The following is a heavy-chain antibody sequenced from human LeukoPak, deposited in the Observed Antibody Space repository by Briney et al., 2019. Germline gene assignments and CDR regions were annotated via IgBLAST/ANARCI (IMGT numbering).Heavy chain of an antibody. CDR3: ARGRDNPPMKWPGLDLVY. CDR1: GFIVTDSY. CDR2: LYYGGVN. Sequence: GGSLRLSCAAAGFIVTDSYVTWVRQARGKGLEWVTSLYYGGVNFFGDFGKGQFTLSRNTSKNEFFFHMNGRRTQDPALFYLARGRDNPPMKWPGLDLVYWVLGALVSVCS. D-gene: IGHD3-22*01. V-gene: IGHV3-53*01. J-gene: IGHJ4*02.